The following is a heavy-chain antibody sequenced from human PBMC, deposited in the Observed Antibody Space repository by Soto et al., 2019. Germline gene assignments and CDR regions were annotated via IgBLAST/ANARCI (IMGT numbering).Heavy chain of an antibody. CDR2: ISDLSTYI. CDR3: ARDDPPSY. V-gene: IGHV3-21*01. J-gene: IGHJ4*02. CDR1: GFTFRTYS. Sequence: GSLRLSCAASGFTFRTYSLSWVRQAPGKGLEWVSSISDLSTYIYYADSVKGRFTISRDNAKNSLYLQMNSLRAEDTAVYYCARDDPPSYWGQGTLVTVSS.